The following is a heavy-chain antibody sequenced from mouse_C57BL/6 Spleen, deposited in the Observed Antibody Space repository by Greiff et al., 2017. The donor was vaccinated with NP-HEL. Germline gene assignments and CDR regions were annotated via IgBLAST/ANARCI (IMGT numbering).Heavy chain of an antibody. J-gene: IGHJ4*01. V-gene: IGHV2-2*01. Sequence: VQLQQSGPGLVQPSQSLSITCTVSGFSLTSYGVHWVRQSPGKGLEWLGVIRRGGSTDYNAAFISRLSISKDNSKSQVFFKMNSLQADDTAIYYCARKGHYGSSYENYAMDYWGQGTSVTVSS. CDR2: IRRGGST. D-gene: IGHD1-1*01. CDR1: GFSLTSYG. CDR3: ARKGHYGSSYENYAMDY.